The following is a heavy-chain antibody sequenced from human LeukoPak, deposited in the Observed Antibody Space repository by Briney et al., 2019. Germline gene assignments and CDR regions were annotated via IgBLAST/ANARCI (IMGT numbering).Heavy chain of an antibody. V-gene: IGHV7-4-1*02. D-gene: IGHD4-17*01. J-gene: IGHJ4*02. CDR2: INTNTGNP. CDR1: GYTFTSYG. CDR3: ARFTDYGDFDY. Sequence: ASVKVSCKASGYTFTSYGISWVRQAPGQGLEWMGWINTNTGNPTYAQGFTGRFVFSLDTSVSTAYLQISSLKAEDTAVYYCARFTDYGDFDYWGQGTLVAVSS.